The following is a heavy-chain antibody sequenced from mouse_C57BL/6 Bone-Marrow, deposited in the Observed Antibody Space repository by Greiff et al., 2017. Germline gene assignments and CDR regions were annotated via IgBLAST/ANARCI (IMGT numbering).Heavy chain of an antibody. Sequence: EVQLVESGGGFVQPGGSLKLSCAASGFTFSDYGMHWVRQAPAKGLEWVAYISSGSSTIYYADTVKGRFPVSRDNAKNTLFLQMTSLRSEDTAMYYCARGGYPHYYAMDYWGQGTAVTVSS. V-gene: IGHV5-17*01. CDR3: ARGGYPHYYAMDY. J-gene: IGHJ4*01. CDR2: ISSGSSTI. CDR1: GFTFSDYG. D-gene: IGHD2-2*01.